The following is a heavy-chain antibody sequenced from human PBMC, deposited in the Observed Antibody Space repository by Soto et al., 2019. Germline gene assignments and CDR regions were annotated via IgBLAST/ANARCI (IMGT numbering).Heavy chain of an antibody. V-gene: IGHV1-18*01. CDR1: GYTFTSYG. CDR3: ARDPEGDYASWFEP. D-gene: IGHD4-17*01. J-gene: IGHJ5*02. CDR2: ISAYNGNT. Sequence: GASVKVSCKASGYTFTSYGISWVRQAPGQGLEWMGWISAYNGNTNYAQKLQGRVTMTTDTSTSTAYMELRSLRSDDTAVYYCARDPEGDYASWFEPWGQGTLVTVSS.